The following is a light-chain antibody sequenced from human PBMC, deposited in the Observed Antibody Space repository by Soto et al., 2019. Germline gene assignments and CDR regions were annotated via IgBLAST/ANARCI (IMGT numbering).Light chain of an antibody. Sequence: EIVMTQSPATLSVSPGERATLSCRASQSVSSNLAWYQQKPGQAPSLLIYGASTRATGIPARFSGSGSGTEFTLTISSLQSEDFAVYYCQLGSTFGGGTKVEIK. CDR2: GAS. CDR1: QSVSSN. J-gene: IGKJ4*01. V-gene: IGKV3-15*01. CDR3: QLGST.